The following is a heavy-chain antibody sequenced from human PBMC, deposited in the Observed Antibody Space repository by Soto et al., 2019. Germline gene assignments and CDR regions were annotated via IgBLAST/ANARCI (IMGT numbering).Heavy chain of an antibody. CDR3: AKAKADLRFDP. CDR1: GCAFSSYG. V-gene: IGHV3-30*18. Sequence: SLRLSGAASGCAFSSYGMHWVRQAPGKGLEWVAVISYDGSNKYYADSVKGRFTISRDNSKNTLHLQMNSLSAEYPAVYYCAKAKADLRFDPWGQGTLVNVSS. CDR2: ISYDGSNK. J-gene: IGHJ5*02.